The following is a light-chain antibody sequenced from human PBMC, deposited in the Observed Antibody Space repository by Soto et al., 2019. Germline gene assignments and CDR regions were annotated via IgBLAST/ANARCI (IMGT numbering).Light chain of an antibody. CDR1: QSICSE. CDR3: QQCNNPPCT. Sequence: EIEMTQSPSPLSASPGDRATLSCRASQSICSELAWYQQKPGQPPRLLIYSASTWPTGVPARFTGSGSGSEFTLTIGRLQSEELAVYYCQQCNNPPCTFGQGTKLEI. CDR2: SAS. J-gene: IGKJ2*02. V-gene: IGKV3-15*01.